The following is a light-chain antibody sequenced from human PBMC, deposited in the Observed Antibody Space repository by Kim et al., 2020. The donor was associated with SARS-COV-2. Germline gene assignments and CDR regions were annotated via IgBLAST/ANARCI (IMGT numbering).Light chain of an antibody. CDR1: QSVSSSY. Sequence: PGEGATLSCRASQSVSSSYLAWYQQKPGQAPRLLIYAASSRATGIPDRFSGSGSGTDFTLTISRLEPEDFAVYYCQQYGRSPLITFGQGTRLEI. CDR3: QQYGRSPLIT. J-gene: IGKJ5*01. V-gene: IGKV3-20*01. CDR2: AAS.